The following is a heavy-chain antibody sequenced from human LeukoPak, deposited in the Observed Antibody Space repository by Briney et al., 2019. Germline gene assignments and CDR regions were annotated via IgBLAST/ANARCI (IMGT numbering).Heavy chain of an antibody. CDR3: VQGGQNFDFWRFAN. J-gene: IGHJ5*02. CDR1: GFTSSNHA. V-gene: IGHV3-23*01. CDR2: ISGSGGST. Sequence: HPGGSLSLSCAASGFTSSNHATRGVRHIPGKRLSWVLSISGSGGSTYYANFVKGRSTISRDNSKNTVDLVMDDLRAEDTGVYYCVQGGQNFDFWRFANWGQGTLVTVSS. D-gene: IGHD3-3*01.